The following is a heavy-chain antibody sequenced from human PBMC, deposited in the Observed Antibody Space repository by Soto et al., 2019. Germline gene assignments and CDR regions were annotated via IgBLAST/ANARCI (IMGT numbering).Heavy chain of an antibody. J-gene: IGHJ3*02. V-gene: IGHV5-10-1*01. CDR1: GYNFTSYW. CDR3: ARRRITMVRGARDAFDI. Sequence: FXKICRKVSGYNFTSYWITRVRQRPGKCLEWMGRIDPSDSYTNYSPSFQGHVTISADKSISTAYLQWSSLKASDTAMYYCARRRITMVRGARDAFDIWGQGTMVTVSS. CDR2: IDPSDSYT. D-gene: IGHD3-10*01.